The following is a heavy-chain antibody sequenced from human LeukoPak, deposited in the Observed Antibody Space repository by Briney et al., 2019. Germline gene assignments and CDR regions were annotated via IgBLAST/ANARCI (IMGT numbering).Heavy chain of an antibody. D-gene: IGHD4-17*01. V-gene: IGHV3-23*01. CDR3: AKEDTLTTVYFDY. CDR1: GFTFSNYD. CDR2: ITDSGGST. J-gene: IGHJ4*02. Sequence: GGSLRLSCAASGFTFSNYDMSWVRQAPGKGLEWVSAITDSGGSTYYADSVRGRFTISRDDSKNTLYLLMNSLRAEDTAVYYCAKEDTLTTVYFDYWGQGTPVTVSS.